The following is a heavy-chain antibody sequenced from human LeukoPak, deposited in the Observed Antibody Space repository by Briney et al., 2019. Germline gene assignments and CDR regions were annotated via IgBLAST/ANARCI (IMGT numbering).Heavy chain of an antibody. CDR3: ARDVDTAMVNWFDP. D-gene: IGHD5-18*01. CDR2: ISSSGSTI. Sequence: GGSLRLSCAASGFTFSDYYMSWIRQALGKGLEWVSYISSSGSTIYYADSVKGRFTISRDNAKNSLYLQMNSLRAEDTAVYYCARDVDTAMVNWFDPWGQGTLVTVSS. V-gene: IGHV3-11*04. J-gene: IGHJ5*02. CDR1: GFTFSDYY.